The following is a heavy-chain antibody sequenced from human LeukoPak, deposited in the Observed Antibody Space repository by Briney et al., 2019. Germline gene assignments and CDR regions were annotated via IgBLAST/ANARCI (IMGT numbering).Heavy chain of an antibody. CDR1: GFTFSRHG. V-gene: IGHV3-30*02. Sequence: GGSLRLSCAGAGFTFSRHGMHWVRQTPGKGLEWVAFIRFDGTKKYYADSMEGRFTITRDNSKNTLYLQMNSLRTEDTAVYYCARDGYNLYYFDYWGQGTLVTVSS. CDR3: ARDGYNLYYFDY. J-gene: IGHJ4*02. D-gene: IGHD5-24*01. CDR2: IRFDGTKK.